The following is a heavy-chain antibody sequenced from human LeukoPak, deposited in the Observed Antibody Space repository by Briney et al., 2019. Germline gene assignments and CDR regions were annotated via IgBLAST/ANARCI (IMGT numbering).Heavy chain of an antibody. D-gene: IGHD3-10*01. V-gene: IGHV4-34*01. J-gene: IGHJ6*03. CDR2: INHSGST. CDR3: ASVRRGFGESSKYYAYYYMGV. Sequence: SETLSLTCAVYGGSFSGYYWSWIRQPPGKGLEWIGEINHSGSTNYNPSLKSRVTISVDTSKNQFSLKLSSVTAADTAVYYCASVRRGFGESSKYYAYYYMGVWGKGTTVTISS. CDR1: GGSFSGYY.